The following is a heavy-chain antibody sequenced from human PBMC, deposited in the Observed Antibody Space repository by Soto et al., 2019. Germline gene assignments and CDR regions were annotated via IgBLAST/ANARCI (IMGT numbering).Heavy chain of an antibody. J-gene: IGHJ4*02. V-gene: IGHV1-69*04. CDR1: GGTFSSYA. CDR2: IIPIVGST. Sequence: SVKVSCKASGGTFSSYAISWVRQAPGQGLEWMGIIIPIVGSTNYAQKFQGRVTTTRDTSTSTVYMELSSLRSEDTAVYYCARSTVDTAMVTFGYWGQGTLVTVSS. CDR3: ARSTVDTAMVTFGY. D-gene: IGHD5-18*01.